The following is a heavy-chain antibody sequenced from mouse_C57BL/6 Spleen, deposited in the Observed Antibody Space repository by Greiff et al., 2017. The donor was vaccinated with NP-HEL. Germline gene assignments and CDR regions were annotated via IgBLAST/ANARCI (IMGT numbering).Heavy chain of an antibody. CDR1: GYTFTSYW. J-gene: IGHJ4*01. V-gene: IGHV1-74*01. CDR2: IHPSDSDT. Sequence: QVQLQQSGADLVKPGASVKVSCKASGYTFTSYWMHWVKQRPGQGLEWIGRIHPSDSDTNYNQKFKGKATLTVDKSSSTAYMQLSSLTSEASAVYYGAIGGYYSNYVDAMDYWGQGTSVTVSS. CDR3: AIGGYYSNYVDAMDY. D-gene: IGHD2-5*01.